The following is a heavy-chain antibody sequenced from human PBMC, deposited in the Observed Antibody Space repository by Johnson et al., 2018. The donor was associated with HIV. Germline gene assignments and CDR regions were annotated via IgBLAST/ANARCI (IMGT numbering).Heavy chain of an antibody. CDR3: AKDDTSYNWNYGAAFDF. Sequence: VQLVESGGDLVQPGGSLRLSCAASGFTVSSNEMSWVRQAPGKGLEWVAVISYDGSNKYYADSVKGRFTIYRDNSKNTLYLQMNSLRVEDKAVYFCAKDDTSYNWNYGAAFDFWGQGTMVTVS. CDR2: ISYDGSNK. V-gene: IGHV3-30*18. CDR1: GFTVSSNE. D-gene: IGHD1-7*01. J-gene: IGHJ3*01.